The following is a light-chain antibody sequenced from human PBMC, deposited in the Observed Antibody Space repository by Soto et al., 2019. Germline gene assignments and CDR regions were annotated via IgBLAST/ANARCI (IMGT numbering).Light chain of an antibody. CDR3: QQYGSSQT. Sequence: EIVLTQSPGTLSLSPGERATLSCRASQSVSSSYLAWYQQKPGQAPRLLIYGASSRATGIPDRFSGSGSGTDSTLTISRLAPEDFAVYYCQQYGSSQTFGQGTKVEIK. V-gene: IGKV3-20*01. CDR1: QSVSSSY. CDR2: GAS. J-gene: IGKJ1*01.